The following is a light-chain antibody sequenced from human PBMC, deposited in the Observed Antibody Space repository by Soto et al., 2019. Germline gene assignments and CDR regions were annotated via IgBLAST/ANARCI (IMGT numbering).Light chain of an antibody. V-gene: IGLV1-36*01. CDR2: YDD. CDR1: SSNIGNNA. J-gene: IGLJ3*02. CDR3: AAWDDRLNGRV. Sequence: QSVLTQPPSVSEAPRQRVTISCSGSSSNIGNNAVNWYQQLPGKAPKLLIYYDDLLPSGVSDRFSGSKSGTSASLAISGLQSGDEGDYYWAAWDDRLNGRVFGGGTKLTVL.